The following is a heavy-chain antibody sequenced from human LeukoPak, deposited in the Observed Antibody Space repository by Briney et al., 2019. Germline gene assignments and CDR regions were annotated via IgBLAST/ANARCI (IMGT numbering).Heavy chain of an antibody. J-gene: IGHJ6*03. CDR1: GFTFSSYW. CDR2: INSDGSST. CDR3: ARGDYNYYYMDV. V-gene: IGHV3-74*01. Sequence: GGSLRLSCAASGFTFSSYWMHWVRQAPGKGLVWVSRINSDGSSTSYAGSVKGRFTISRDSAKNTLYLQMNSLRAEDTAVYYCARGDYNYYYMDVWGQGTTVTVSS.